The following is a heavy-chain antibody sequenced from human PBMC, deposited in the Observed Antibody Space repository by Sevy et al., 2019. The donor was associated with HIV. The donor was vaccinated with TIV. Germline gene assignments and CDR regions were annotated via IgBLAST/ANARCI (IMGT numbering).Heavy chain of an antibody. J-gene: IGHJ4*02. CDR1: GDSISNKY. CDR2: FSHSGTT. Sequence: SETLSLTYTVSGDSISNKYWSWIRQPPGKGLEWIGYFSHSGTTKHNPSLKRGITISEDTSKNQFSLKLTSVTAADTAVYYCARTLMFPIRNFRNIQFDYWGQGILVTVSS. V-gene: IGHV4-59*01. CDR3: ARTLMFPIRNFRNIQFDY. D-gene: IGHD2-2*02.